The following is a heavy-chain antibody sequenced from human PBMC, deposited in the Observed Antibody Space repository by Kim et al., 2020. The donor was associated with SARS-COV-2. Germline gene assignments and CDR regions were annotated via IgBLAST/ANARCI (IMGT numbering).Heavy chain of an antibody. CDR3: AKDRSIAAAAPLDY. J-gene: IGHJ4*02. V-gene: IGHV3-23*01. D-gene: IGHD6-13*01. Sequence: ADSVKVRFTISRDNSKNTLYLQMNSLRAEDTAVYYCAKDRSIAAAAPLDYWGQGTLVTVSS.